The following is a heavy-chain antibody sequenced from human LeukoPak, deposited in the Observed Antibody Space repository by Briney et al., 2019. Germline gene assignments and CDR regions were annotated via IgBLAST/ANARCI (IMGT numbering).Heavy chain of an antibody. D-gene: IGHD1-14*01. Sequence: SQTLSLTCTVSGDSISSGDYYWSWIRQPPGKGLEWIGYIYYSGSTYYNPSLKSRVTISVDTSKNQFSLKLSSVTAADTAVYYCARDDPDQGPANDAFDIWGQGTMVTVSS. CDR1: GDSISSGDYY. V-gene: IGHV4-30-4*01. J-gene: IGHJ3*02. CDR2: IYYSGST. CDR3: ARDDPDQGPANDAFDI.